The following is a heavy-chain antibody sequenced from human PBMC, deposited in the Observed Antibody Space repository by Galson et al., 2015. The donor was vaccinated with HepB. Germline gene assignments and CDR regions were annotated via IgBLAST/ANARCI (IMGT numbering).Heavy chain of an antibody. Sequence: SLRLSCGASGFASRCYWMSWVRQVPGKGLQWVANIKEDGSDKYYLDSVKGRVTITRDNTKNSLYLQINSPRVEDRALYYCAREAHEYGNYRCDSWGQGTPVTVST. CDR1: GFASRCYW. CDR3: AREAHEYGNYRCDS. J-gene: IGHJ4*02. V-gene: IGHV3-7*01. D-gene: IGHD4-17*01. CDR2: IKEDGSDK.